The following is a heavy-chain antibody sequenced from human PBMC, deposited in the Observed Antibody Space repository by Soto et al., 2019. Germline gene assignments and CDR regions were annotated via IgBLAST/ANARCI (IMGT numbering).Heavy chain of an antibody. Sequence: PSETLSLTCTVSGGSISSSSYYWCWIRQPPGKGLEWIGSIYYSGSTYYNPSLKSRVTISVDTSKNQFSLKLSSVTAADTAVYYCARLGVWFGEENYYYGMDVWGQGTTVTVSS. J-gene: IGHJ6*02. V-gene: IGHV4-39*01. CDR1: GGSISSSSYY. D-gene: IGHD3-10*01. CDR2: IYYSGST. CDR3: ARLGVWFGEENYYYGMDV.